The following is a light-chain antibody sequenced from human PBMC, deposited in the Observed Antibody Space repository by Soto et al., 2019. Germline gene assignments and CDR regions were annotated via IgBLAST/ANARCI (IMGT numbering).Light chain of an antibody. J-gene: IGKJ1*01. V-gene: IGKV3-20*01. CDR3: QQYNSYTWT. CDR2: GAS. CDR1: QSVSSNF. Sequence: VLMPSHRKLALSPKDIATLCCRTCQSVSSNFLAWYQQKPGQAPRLLIYGASRRATGIPDRFSGSRSGTDFTLTISSLQPDDFAIYYCQQYNSYTWTFGEGTKVDI.